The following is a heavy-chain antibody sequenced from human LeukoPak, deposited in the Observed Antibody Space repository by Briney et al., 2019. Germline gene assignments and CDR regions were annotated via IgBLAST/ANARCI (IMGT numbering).Heavy chain of an antibody. D-gene: IGHD4-17*01. J-gene: IGHJ4*02. CDR3: ASLPTVNTFDC. CDR2: TYYSGST. V-gene: IGHV4-61*01. Sequence: SETLSLTCTVSGGSVNSGNYYWSWIRQPPGEGLEWIGYTYYSGSTNYNPSLKSRVTISVDTSKNQFSLRLSSVTAADTAVYFCASLPTVNTFDCWGQGTLVTVSS. CDR1: GGSVNSGNYY.